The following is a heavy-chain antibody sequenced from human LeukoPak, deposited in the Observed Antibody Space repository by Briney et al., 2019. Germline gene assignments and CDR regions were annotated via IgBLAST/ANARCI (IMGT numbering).Heavy chain of an antibody. J-gene: IGHJ4*02. V-gene: IGHV1-69*06. CDR2: IIPMFGTA. CDR3: ARSGAAAGIYFDY. Sequence: GASVKVSCKASGGTFSSYVISWVRQAPGQGLEWMGGIIPMFGTANYAQKFQGGVTITADKSTSTAYMELSSLRSEDTAVYYCARSGAAAGIYFDYWGQGTLLTVSS. D-gene: IGHD6-13*01. CDR1: GGTFSSYV.